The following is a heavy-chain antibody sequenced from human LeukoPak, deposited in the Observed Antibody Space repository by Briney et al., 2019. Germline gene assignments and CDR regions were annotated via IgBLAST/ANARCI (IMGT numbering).Heavy chain of an antibody. D-gene: IGHD2-2*02. J-gene: IGHJ4*02. V-gene: IGHV4-39*01. CDR2: IYYSGTT. CDR3: ARYCSSTSCYKRGFDY. Sequence: PSETLSLTCTVSGGSISTSSYYWGWIRQPPGKGLEWIGTIYYSGTTYYNPSLKSRVTISVDTSKNQFSLKLSSVTAADTAVYYCARYCSSTSCYKRGFDYWGQGTLVTVSS. CDR1: GGSISTSSYY.